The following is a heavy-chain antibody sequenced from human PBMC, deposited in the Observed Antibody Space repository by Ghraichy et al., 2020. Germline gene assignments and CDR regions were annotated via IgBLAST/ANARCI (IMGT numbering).Heavy chain of an antibody. CDR3: VRALWQHLIVY. CDR1: GFTFGSSW. Sequence: GGSLRLSCAASGFTFGSSWMSWVRRAPGKGLEWVANIKQDGSAKYYVDSVKGRFTISRDNAKNSLYLQMNSLRAEDTAVYYRVRALWQHLIVYWGQGTLVTSSS. J-gene: IGHJ4*02. V-gene: IGHV3-7*01. D-gene: IGHD6-13*01. CDR2: IKQDGSAK.